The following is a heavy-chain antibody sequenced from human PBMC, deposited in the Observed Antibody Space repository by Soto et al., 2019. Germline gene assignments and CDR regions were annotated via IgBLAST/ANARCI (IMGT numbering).Heavy chain of an antibody. Sequence: QVQLVQSGAEVKKPGSSVKVSCKASGGAFSTYTLTWVRQVPGQGLEWMGRISPILGLTNYAPKFQGRLTISADKSTSTAYMELSSLTSEDTAVYYCARDKWLVEWGLGTLVTVSS. CDR1: GGAFSTYT. CDR3: ARDKWLVE. J-gene: IGHJ1*01. V-gene: IGHV1-69*08. D-gene: IGHD6-19*01. CDR2: ISPILGLT.